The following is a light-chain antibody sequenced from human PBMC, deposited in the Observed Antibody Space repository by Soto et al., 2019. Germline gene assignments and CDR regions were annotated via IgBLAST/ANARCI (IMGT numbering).Light chain of an antibody. CDR1: QSVSSSY. Sequence: IVLTQSPGTLSLSLGDRDTLSCRASQSVSSSYVAWYQKTPGAPPRLLTYAASSSAAGPPDSISGGASGTFSPPTISRLQPEYVAVYYCQQYGSSRTFGQGTKVDIK. CDR3: QQYGSSRT. J-gene: IGKJ1*01. CDR2: AAS. V-gene: IGKV3-20*01.